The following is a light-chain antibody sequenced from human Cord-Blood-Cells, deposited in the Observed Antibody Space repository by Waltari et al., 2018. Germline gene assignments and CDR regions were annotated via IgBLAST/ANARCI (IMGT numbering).Light chain of an antibody. CDR3: AAWDDSLNGHAV. CDR2: RNN. J-gene: IGLJ7*01. CDR1: RSNIGRNN. V-gene: IGLV1-44*01. Sequence: QSVLTQPPSASGTPGQRVTISCSGSRSNIGRNNVYWSQQPPGTAPKLLIYRNNQRPSGVPDRFSGSKSGTSASLAISGLQSEDEADYYCAAWDDSLNGHAVFGGGTQLTVL.